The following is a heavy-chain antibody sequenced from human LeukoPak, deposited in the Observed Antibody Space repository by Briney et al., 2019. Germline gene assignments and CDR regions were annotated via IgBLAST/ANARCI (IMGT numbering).Heavy chain of an antibody. Sequence: GGPLRLSCAASGFTFSSYSMNWVRQVPGKGLEWVSSISSSSSYIYYADSVKGRFTISRDNAKNSLYLQMNSLRAEDTAVYYCARDPGDSGSRFDYWGQGTLVTVSS. CDR3: ARDPGDSGSRFDY. D-gene: IGHD1-26*01. J-gene: IGHJ4*02. V-gene: IGHV3-21*01. CDR1: GFTFSSYS. CDR2: ISSSSSYI.